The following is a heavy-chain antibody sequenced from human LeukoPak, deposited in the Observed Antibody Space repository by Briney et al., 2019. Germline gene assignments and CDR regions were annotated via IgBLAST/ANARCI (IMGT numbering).Heavy chain of an antibody. CDR2: INPNSGGT. Sequence: ASVKVSCKASGYTFTGYYMHWARQAPGQGLEWMGWINPNSGGTNYAQKFQGRVTMTRDTSISTAYMELSRLRSDDTAVYYCARDLTSFGSFDYWGQGTLVTVSS. CDR3: ARDLTSFGSFDY. V-gene: IGHV1-2*02. CDR1: GYTFTGYY. J-gene: IGHJ4*02. D-gene: IGHD3-10*01.